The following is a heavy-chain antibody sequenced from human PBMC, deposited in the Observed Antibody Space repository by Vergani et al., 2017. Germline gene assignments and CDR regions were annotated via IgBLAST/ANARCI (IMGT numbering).Heavy chain of an antibody. Sequence: VELLESGGGLAQPGGSLRVSCSASGFRVTTYYMSWVRQAPGKGLEWVSVIKSDGRTSYAESVRGRFTISRDTSRNAVYLQMNILRVEDTGVYYCTGREGSSTTCYGHYFDLWGHGILVTVAS. CDR3: TGREGSSTTCYGHYFDL. D-gene: IGHD2-2*01. V-gene: IGHV3-66*02. CDR1: GFRVTTYY. J-gene: IGHJ4*01. CDR2: IKSDGRT.